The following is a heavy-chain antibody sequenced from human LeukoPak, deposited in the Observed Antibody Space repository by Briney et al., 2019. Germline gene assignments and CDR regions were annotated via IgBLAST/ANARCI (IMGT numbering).Heavy chain of an antibody. CDR1: GFTFSSYG. D-gene: IGHD4-17*01. CDR3: AKSAKSPSPYGDYALHFDY. Sequence: GGSLRLSCAASGFTFSSYGMHWVRQAPGKRLEWVAFIRYDGSNKYHADSVKGRFTISRDNSKNTLHLQMNSLRAEDTAVYYCAKSAKSPSPYGDYALHFDYWGQGTLVTVSS. J-gene: IGHJ4*02. CDR2: IRYDGSNK. V-gene: IGHV3-30*02.